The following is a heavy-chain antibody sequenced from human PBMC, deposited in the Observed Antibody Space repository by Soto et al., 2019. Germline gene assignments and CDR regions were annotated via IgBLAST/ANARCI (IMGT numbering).Heavy chain of an antibody. CDR2: IYYSGST. Sequence: QLQLQESAPGLVKPSETLSRTCTVSGGSISSSSYYWGWIRQPPGKGLEWIGSIYYSGSTYYNPSLKSRVHISVHTSKNQFSLKLSSVSAADTAVYYCARHVFRESTTSQQFDYWGQGTLVAVSS. CDR3: ARHVFRESTTSQQFDY. CDR1: GGSISSSSYY. V-gene: IGHV4-39*01. J-gene: IGHJ4*02. D-gene: IGHD5-12*01.